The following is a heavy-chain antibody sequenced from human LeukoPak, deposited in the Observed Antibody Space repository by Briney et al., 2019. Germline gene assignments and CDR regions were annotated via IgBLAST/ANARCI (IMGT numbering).Heavy chain of an antibody. CDR1: GGSIGTYY. CDR3: TRHLGGGIDDMDV. J-gene: IGHJ6*03. CDR2: VYVTGT. D-gene: IGHD3-16*02. Sequence: SETLSLTCTVSGGSIGTYYWSWIRQSPGKGLEWIGYVYVTGTRYNPYLQSRVTISVDTSRNQFFLTLRSVTATDTAVDYTTRHLGGGIDDMDVWGKGTKVTVSS. V-gene: IGHV4-59*08.